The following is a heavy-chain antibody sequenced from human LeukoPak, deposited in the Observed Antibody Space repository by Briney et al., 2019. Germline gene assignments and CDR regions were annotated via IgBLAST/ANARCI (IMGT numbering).Heavy chain of an antibody. J-gene: IGHJ6*02. CDR1: GGSISSGSYY. D-gene: IGHD3-22*01. Sequence: SETLSLTCTVSGGSISSGSYYWSWIRQPAGKGLEWIGRIYTSGSTNYNPSLKIRVTISVDTSKNQFSLKLSSVTAADTAVYYCARDQYEVEDDSSGYPYYYYYGMDVWGQGTTVTVSS. CDR2: IYTSGST. V-gene: IGHV4-61*02. CDR3: ARDQYEVEDDSSGYPYYYYYGMDV.